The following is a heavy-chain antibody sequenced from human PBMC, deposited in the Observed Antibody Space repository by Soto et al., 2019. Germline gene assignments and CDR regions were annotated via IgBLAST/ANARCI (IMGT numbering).Heavy chain of an antibody. J-gene: IGHJ1*01. D-gene: IGHD5-12*01. CDR1: GFRFSGFG. V-gene: IGHV3-30*04. Sequence: QVQLVESGGGVVQPGASLTLSCAASGFRFSGFGMHWVRQAPGKGLAWVAVISFDASEKFYVDSVKGRFSISRDDSHSKVFLQMNSLRREDTGVYYCARDLGGYVHLWDKSNYWGQGTLVNVS. CDR2: ISFDASEK. CDR3: ARDLGGYVHLWDKSNY.